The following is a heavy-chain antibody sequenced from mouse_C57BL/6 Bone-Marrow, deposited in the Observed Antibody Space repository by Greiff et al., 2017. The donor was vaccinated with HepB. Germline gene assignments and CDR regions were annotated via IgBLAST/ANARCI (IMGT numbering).Heavy chain of an antibody. D-gene: IGHD1-1*01. CDR1: GFSLTSYG. CDR2: IWRGGST. J-gene: IGHJ3*01. V-gene: IGHV2-5*01. CDR3: AKGDYYGLAWFAY. Sequence: QVHVKQSGPGLVQPSQSLSITCTVSGFSLTSYGVHWVRQSPGKGLEWLGVIWRGGSTDYNAAFMSRLSITKDNSKSQVFFKMNSLQADDTAIYYCAKGDYYGLAWFAYWGQGTLVTVSA.